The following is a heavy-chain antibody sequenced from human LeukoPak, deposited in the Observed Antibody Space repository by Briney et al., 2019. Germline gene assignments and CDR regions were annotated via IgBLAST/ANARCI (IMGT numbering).Heavy chain of an antibody. V-gene: IGHV7-4-1*02. CDR1: GYSFTTYA. J-gene: IGHJ4*02. D-gene: IGHD3-3*01. Sequence: GASVKVSCKASGYSFTTYAMNWVRQAPGQGLEWMGWINTSTGNPTYAQGFTGRFVFSLDTSVSTAYLQFNSLKAEDTAVYYCANLPYDFWSGYFDYWGQGTLVTVSS. CDR3: ANLPYDFWSGYFDY. CDR2: INTSTGNP.